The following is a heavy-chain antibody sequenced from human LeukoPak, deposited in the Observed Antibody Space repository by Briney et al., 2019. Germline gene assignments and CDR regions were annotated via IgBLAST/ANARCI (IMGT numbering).Heavy chain of an antibody. CDR1: RLTFSSHA. CDR2: ISHDGSDK. J-gene: IGHJ4*02. V-gene: IGHV3-30-3*01. Sequence: GGSLRLSCAASRLTFSSHAMHWVRQAPGKGLEWVAVISHDGSDKHYTDSVKGRFTISRDNSRNTLYLQMNSLRTEDTAVYYCAREPGPGYFDYWGQGTLVTVSS. D-gene: IGHD1-14*01. CDR3: AREPGPGYFDY.